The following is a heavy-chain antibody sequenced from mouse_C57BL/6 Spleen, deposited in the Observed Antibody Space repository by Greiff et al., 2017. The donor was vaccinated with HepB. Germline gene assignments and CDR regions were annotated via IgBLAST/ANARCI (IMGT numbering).Heavy chain of an antibody. D-gene: IGHD2-1*01. CDR3: ARSPYYGNSYWYFDV. CDR2: IDPSDSET. CDR1: GYTFTSYW. Sequence: QVQLQQPGAELVRPGSSVKLSCKASGYTFTSYWMHWVKQRPIQGLEWIGNIDPSDSETHYNQKFKDKATLTVDKSSSTAYMQLSSLTSEDSAVYYCARSPYYGNSYWYFDVWGTGTTVTVSS. J-gene: IGHJ1*03. V-gene: IGHV1-52*01.